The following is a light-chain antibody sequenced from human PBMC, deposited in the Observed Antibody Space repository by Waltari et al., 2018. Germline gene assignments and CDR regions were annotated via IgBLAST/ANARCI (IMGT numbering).Light chain of an antibody. CDR2: DVS. CDR1: SSDVGAYKY. CDR3: SSYTSSSSRL. V-gene: IGLV2-14*03. Sequence: QSALTQPASVSGSPGQSITISCTGPSSDVGAYKYVSWYQQHPGKAPKLMIFDVSNRPSGVSTRFSGSKSGNTASLTISGLQAEDEAVYHCSSYTSSSSRLFGGGTKVTVL. J-gene: IGLJ3*02.